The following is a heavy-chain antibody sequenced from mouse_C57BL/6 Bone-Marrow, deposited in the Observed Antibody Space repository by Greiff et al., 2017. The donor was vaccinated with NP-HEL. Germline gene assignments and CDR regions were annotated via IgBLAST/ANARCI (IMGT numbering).Heavy chain of an antibody. CDR3: AGGDYYGSSPYYFDY. CDR1: GYTFTDYY. Sequence: EVQLQQSGPVLVKPGASVKMSCKASGYTFTDYYMNWVKQSHGKSLEWIGVINPYNGGTSYNQKFKGKATLTVDKSSSTAYMELNSLTSEDSAVYYCAGGDYYGSSPYYFDYWGQGTTLTVSS. V-gene: IGHV1-19*01. CDR2: INPYNGGT. J-gene: IGHJ2*01. D-gene: IGHD1-1*01.